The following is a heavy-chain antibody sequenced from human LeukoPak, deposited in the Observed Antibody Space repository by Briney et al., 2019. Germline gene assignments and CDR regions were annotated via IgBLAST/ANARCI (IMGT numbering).Heavy chain of an antibody. V-gene: IGHV4-34*01. D-gene: IGHD6-19*01. CDR2: INHSGST. J-gene: IGHJ4*02. CDR1: GGSFSGYY. Sequence: SETLSLTCAVYGGSFSGYYWSWIRQPPGKGLEWIGEINHSGSTNYNPSLKSRVTISVDTSKNQFSLKLSYVTAADTAVYYCALSGIAVAGSFGYWGQGTLVTVSS. CDR3: ALSGIAVAGSFGY.